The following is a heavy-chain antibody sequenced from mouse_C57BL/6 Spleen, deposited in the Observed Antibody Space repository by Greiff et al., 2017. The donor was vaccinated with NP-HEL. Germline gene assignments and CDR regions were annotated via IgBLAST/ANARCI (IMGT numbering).Heavy chain of an antibody. Sequence: QVQLKESGPELVKPGASVKISCKASGYAFSSSWMNWVKQRPGKGLEWIGRIYPGDGDTNYNGKFKGKATLTADKSSSTAYMQLSSLTSEDSAVYFCARYGNSYYYAMDYWGQGTSVTVSS. CDR1: GYAFSSSW. CDR2: IYPGDGDT. CDR3: ARYGNSYYYAMDY. J-gene: IGHJ4*01. D-gene: IGHD2-1*01. V-gene: IGHV1-82*01.